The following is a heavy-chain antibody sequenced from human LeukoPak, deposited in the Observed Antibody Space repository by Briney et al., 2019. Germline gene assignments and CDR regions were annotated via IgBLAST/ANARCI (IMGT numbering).Heavy chain of an antibody. Sequence: GESLKISCKGSGYSFTSYWIGWARQMPGKGLEWMGIIYPGDSDTRYSPSFQGQVTISADKSISTAYLQWSSLKSSDTAMYYCARQSVKGAYDYTSSFDYWGQGTLVTVSS. V-gene: IGHV5-51*01. J-gene: IGHJ4*02. CDR3: ARQSVKGAYDYTSSFDY. CDR1: GYSFTSYW. CDR2: IYPGDSDT. D-gene: IGHD5-12*01.